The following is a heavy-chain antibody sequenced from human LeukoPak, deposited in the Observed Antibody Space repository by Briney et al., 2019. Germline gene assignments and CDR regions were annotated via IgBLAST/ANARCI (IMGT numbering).Heavy chain of an antibody. CDR2: INSDGSST. D-gene: IGHD2-2*01. CDR3: ARVGYCSSTSCYVKGGNWFDP. J-gene: IGHJ5*02. V-gene: IGHV3-74*01. Sequence: GGPLRLSCAASGFTFSSYLMHWVRQAPGKGLVWVSRINSDGSSTSYADSVKGRFTISRDNAKNTLYLQMNSLRAEDTAVYYCARVGYCSSTSCYVKGGNWFDPWGQGTLVTVSS. CDR1: GFTFSSYL.